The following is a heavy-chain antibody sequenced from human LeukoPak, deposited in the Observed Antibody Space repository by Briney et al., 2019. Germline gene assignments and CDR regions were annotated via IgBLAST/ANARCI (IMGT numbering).Heavy chain of an antibody. CDR1: GFTFSSYW. V-gene: IGHV3-7*01. CDR3: ARNLYYDSSEPYYFDY. D-gene: IGHD3-22*01. CDR2: IEQDGSDK. J-gene: IGHJ4*02. Sequence: GGSLRLSCAASGFTFSSYWMSWVRQAPGKGLEWVANIEQDGSDKYYVDSVKGRFTISRDNAKNSLYLQMNTLRAEDTAVYYCARNLYYDSSEPYYFDYWGQGTLVTVSS.